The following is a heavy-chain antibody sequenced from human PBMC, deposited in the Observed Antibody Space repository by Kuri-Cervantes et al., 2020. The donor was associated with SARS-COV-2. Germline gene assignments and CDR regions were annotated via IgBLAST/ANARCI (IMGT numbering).Heavy chain of an antibody. CDR1: GFTFSSYS. J-gene: IGHJ4*02. CDR2: ISSSSSYI. D-gene: IGHD1-1*01. CDR3: ARDCAAGIFDY. Sequence: GESLKISCAAFGFTFSSYSMNWVRQAPGKGLEWVSSISSSSSYIYYADSVKGRLTISRDNAKNTLYLQMNSLRAEDTAVYYCARDCAAGIFDYWGQGTLVTVSS. V-gene: IGHV3-21*01.